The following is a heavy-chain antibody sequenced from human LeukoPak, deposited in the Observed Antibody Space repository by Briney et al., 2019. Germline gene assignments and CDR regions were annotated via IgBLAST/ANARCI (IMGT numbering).Heavy chain of an antibody. Sequence: GASVKVSCKASGYTFTSYYMHWVRQAPGQGLEWMGIINPSGGSTSYAQKLQGRVTMTTDTSTSTAYMELRSLRSDDTAVYYCATPEGDYDAAHFDYWGQGTLVTVSS. CDR2: INPSGGST. D-gene: IGHD4-17*01. J-gene: IGHJ4*02. V-gene: IGHV1-46*01. CDR1: GYTFTSYY. CDR3: ATPEGDYDAAHFDY.